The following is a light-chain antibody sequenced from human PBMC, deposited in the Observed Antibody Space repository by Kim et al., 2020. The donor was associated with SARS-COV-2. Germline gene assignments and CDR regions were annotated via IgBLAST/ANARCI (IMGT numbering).Light chain of an antibody. J-gene: IGLJ1*01. V-gene: IGLV3-21*04. CDR1: SIGSKK. CDR3: QVWDSSSDHEV. CDR2: YVS. Sequence: PGKTARSTCGVNSIGSKKVHWYQLKPGQAPVLVIYYVSDRPSGIPERFTGSNSGISATLTISRVEAGDEADYYFQVWDSSSDHEVFGTGTKFTVL.